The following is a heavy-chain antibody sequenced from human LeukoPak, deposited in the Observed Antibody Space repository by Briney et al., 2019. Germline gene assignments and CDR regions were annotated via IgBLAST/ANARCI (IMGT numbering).Heavy chain of an antibody. CDR2: IYYSGST. Sequence: PSETLSLTCTVSGGSISSYYWSWIRQPPGKGLEWIGYIYYSGSTNYNPSLKSRVTISVDPSKNQFSLKLSSVTAADTAVYYCARGLLDGYTHPAAFDIWGQGTMVTVSS. CDR3: ARGLLDGYTHPAAFDI. D-gene: IGHD5-24*01. J-gene: IGHJ3*02. V-gene: IGHV4-59*01. CDR1: GGSISSYY.